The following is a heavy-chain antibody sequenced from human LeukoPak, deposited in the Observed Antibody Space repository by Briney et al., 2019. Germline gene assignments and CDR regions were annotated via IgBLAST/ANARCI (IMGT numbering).Heavy chain of an antibody. J-gene: IGHJ6*02. D-gene: IGHD6-19*01. CDR2: ISGDGRNI. Sequence: GGSLRLSCVASGFTFSSYWMHWVRQDPRKGLVWVSRISGDGRNINYADSVRGRFTISRDNAKNTLYLQMNSLRAEDTAVYYCGSVALPGWGMDVWGQGTTVTVSS. CDR1: GFTFSSYW. CDR3: GSVALPGWGMDV. V-gene: IGHV3-74*01.